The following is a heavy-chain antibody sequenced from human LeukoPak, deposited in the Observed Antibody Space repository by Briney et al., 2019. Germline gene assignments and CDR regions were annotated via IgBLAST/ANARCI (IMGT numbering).Heavy chain of an antibody. Sequence: GGSLRLSCAASGFTFSSYGMHWVRQAPGKGLEWVANIKQDGSEKYYIDSVKGRFTISRDNAKNSLYLQMNSLRVEDAAVYYCASMKGSGTYSSFDYWGQGTLVTVSS. CDR1: GFTFSSYG. J-gene: IGHJ4*02. CDR3: ASMKGSGTYSSFDY. CDR2: IKQDGSEK. V-gene: IGHV3-7*01. D-gene: IGHD3-10*01.